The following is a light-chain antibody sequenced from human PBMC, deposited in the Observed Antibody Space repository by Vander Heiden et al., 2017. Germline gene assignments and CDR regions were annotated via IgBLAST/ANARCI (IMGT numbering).Light chain of an antibody. CDR3: SSYAGSNNVV. V-gene: IGLV2-8*01. CDR1: SSGVGGYNY. CDR2: EVS. J-gene: IGLJ2*01. Sequence: QSALPQPPSASGSPGHSVTIPCTGTSSGVGGYNYVSWYQQHPGKAPKLMIYEVSKRPSGVPDRFSGSKSGNTASLTVSGLQAEDEADYYCSSYAGSNNVVFGGGTKLTVL.